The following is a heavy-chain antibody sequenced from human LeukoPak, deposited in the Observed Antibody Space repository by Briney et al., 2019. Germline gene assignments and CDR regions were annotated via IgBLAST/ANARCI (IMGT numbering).Heavy chain of an antibody. CDR1: GFTFTTYP. Sequence: GGSLRLSCEASGFTFTTYPVSWVRQAPGKGLEWVSTFSGSGGRTYYADSVKGRFTISRDNSKHTLSLQMNSLRAEDTAVYYCAKVTSSYNYFDYWGQGSLVTVSS. CDR3: AKVTSSYNYFDY. V-gene: IGHV3-23*01. D-gene: IGHD2-2*01. J-gene: IGHJ4*02. CDR2: FSGSGGRT.